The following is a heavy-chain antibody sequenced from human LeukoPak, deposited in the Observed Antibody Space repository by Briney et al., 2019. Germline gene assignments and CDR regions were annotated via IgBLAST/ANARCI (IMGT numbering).Heavy chain of an antibody. J-gene: IGHJ4*02. CDR1: GFSLSSYW. D-gene: IGHD5-12*01. V-gene: IGHV3-7*01. CDR2: IKQDGSEK. CDR3: VREGLYSGYEWY. Sequence: GGSLRLSCAASGFSLSSYWTSWVRQAPGKGLEWVANIKQDGSEKYYVDSVKGRFTISRDNAKNSLYLQMNSLRAEDTAVYYCVREGLYSGYEWYWGQGTLVTVSS.